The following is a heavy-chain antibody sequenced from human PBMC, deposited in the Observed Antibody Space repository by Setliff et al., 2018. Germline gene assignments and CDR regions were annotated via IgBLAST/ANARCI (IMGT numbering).Heavy chain of an antibody. CDR2: TIPMFGST. D-gene: IGHD3-22*01. Sequence: SVKVSCKASGDTFRSYGISWVRQAPGQGLEWMGGTIPMFGSTTYAQKFQGRVTIITDESTTTAYMELSSLRSDDTAVYYCVREGVDSRSSTDYRYYMDVWGKGTTVTVSS. J-gene: IGHJ6*03. CDR3: VREGVDSRSSTDYRYYMDV. V-gene: IGHV1-69*05. CDR1: GDTFRSYG.